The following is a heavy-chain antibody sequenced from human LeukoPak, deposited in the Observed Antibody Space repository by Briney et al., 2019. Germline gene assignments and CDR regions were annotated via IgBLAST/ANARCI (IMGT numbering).Heavy chain of an antibody. D-gene: IGHD6-19*01. CDR2: MNPNSGNT. V-gene: IGHV1-8*03. J-gene: IGHJ3*02. Sequence: ASVKVSCKASGYTFTSYGTSWVRQAPGQGLEWMGWMNPNSGNTGYAQKFQGRVTITRNTSISTAYMELSSLRSEDTAVYYCQAGYSSGWYLVGDAFDIWGQGTMVTVSS. CDR1: GYTFTSYG. CDR3: QAGYSSGWYLVGDAFDI.